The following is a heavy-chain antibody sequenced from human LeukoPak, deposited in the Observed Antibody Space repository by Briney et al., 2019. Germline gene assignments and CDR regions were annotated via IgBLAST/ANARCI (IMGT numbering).Heavy chain of an antibody. CDR3: AREKGNDALDI. J-gene: IGHJ3*02. CDR1: GDSIINAGNY. CDR2: IYYSGNT. V-gene: IGHV4-31*03. Sequence: SETLSLTCNVSGDSIINAGNYWTWIRQHPLKGLEWIGYIYYSGNTSYNPSLKSRVIMSIDTSKNQFSLTLNSLTAADTAMYYCAREKGNDALDIWGQGTMVTVSS.